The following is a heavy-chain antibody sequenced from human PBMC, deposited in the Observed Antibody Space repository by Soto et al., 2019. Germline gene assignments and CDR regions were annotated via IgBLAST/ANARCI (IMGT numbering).Heavy chain of an antibody. D-gene: IGHD2-21*02. Sequence: QVTLKESGPTLVKPTQTLTLTCTVSGLSLRTTGVGVGWVRQPPGKALEWLALLYWDDDMRYSPSLRSRLTIAKYISEKQVVLTMTNMDTVDTATYYCVQSRCGGDCLEIYSSHAYNGLDVWGQGTTVTVSS. V-gene: IGHV2-5*02. J-gene: IGHJ6*02. CDR3: VQSRCGGDCLEIYSSHAYNGLDV. CDR1: GLSLRTTGVG. CDR2: LYWDDDM.